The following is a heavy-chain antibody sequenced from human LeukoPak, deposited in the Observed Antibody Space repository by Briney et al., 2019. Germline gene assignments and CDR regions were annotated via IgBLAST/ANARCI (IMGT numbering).Heavy chain of an antibody. D-gene: IGHD3-10*01. CDR2: INHSGST. CDR3: ARDPHYYGSGSYHHFDY. J-gene: IGHJ4*02. V-gene: IGHV4-34*01. CDR1: GGSFSGYY. Sequence: PSETLSLTCAVYGGSFSGYYWSWIRQPPGKGLEWIGEINHSGSTNYNPSLKSRVTISGDSPKNQFSLRLTSVTAADTAVYYCARDPHYYGSGSYHHFDYWGQGTLVTVSS.